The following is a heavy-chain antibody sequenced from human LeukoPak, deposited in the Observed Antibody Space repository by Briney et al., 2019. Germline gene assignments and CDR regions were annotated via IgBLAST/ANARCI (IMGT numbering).Heavy chain of an antibody. J-gene: IGHJ4*02. V-gene: IGHV3-74*01. D-gene: IGHD3-22*01. CDR3: ATDNDSSGYYYFDY. Sequence: PGGSLRLSCAASGFTFSSYWMHWVRQVPGKGLVWVSRMNSDGSSTSYADSVKGRFTISRDNAKNTLYLQMNSLRAEDTAVYYCATDNDSSGYYYFDYWGQGTLVTVSS. CDR2: MNSDGSST. CDR1: GFTFSSYW.